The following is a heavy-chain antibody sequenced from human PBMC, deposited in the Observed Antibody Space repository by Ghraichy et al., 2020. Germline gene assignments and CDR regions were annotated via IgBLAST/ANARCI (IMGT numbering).Heavy chain of an antibody. CDR1: GFTFSSYA. Sequence: GGSLRLSCAASGFTFSSYAMSWVRQAPGKGLEWVSAISGSGGSTYYADSVKGRFTISRDNSKNTLYLQMNSLRAEDTAVYYCALDYDFWSGYNMPYYYYGMDVWGQGTTVTVSS. J-gene: IGHJ6*02. CDR2: ISGSGGST. V-gene: IGHV3-23*01. D-gene: IGHD3-3*01. CDR3: ALDYDFWSGYNMPYYYYGMDV.